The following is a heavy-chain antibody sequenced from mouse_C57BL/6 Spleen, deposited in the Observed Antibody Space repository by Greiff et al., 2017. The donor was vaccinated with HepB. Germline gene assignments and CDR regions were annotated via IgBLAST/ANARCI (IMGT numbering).Heavy chain of an antibody. Sequence: EVKVVESGGGLVKPGGSLKLSCAASGFTFSSYAMSWVRQTPEKRLEWVATISDGGSYTYYPDNVKGRFTISRDNAKNNLYLQMSHLKSEDTAMYYCARDSNYDYWGQGTTLTVSS. CDR1: GFTFSSYA. CDR2: ISDGGSYT. V-gene: IGHV5-4*01. D-gene: IGHD2-5*01. CDR3: ARDSNYDY. J-gene: IGHJ2*01.